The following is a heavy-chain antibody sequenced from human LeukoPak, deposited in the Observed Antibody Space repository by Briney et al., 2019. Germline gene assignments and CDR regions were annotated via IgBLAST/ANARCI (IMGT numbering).Heavy chain of an antibody. V-gene: IGHV1-2*02. J-gene: IGHJ4*02. CDR3: ARDYTIFGVVPEYYFDY. CDR1: GYTLTGYY. CDR2: INPNSGGT. Sequence: ASVKVPCKASGYTLTGYYMHWVRQAPGQGLEWMGWINPNSGGTNYAQKFQGRVTMTRDTSISTAYMELSRLRSDDTAVYYCARDYTIFGVVPEYYFDYWGQGTLVTVSS. D-gene: IGHD3-3*01.